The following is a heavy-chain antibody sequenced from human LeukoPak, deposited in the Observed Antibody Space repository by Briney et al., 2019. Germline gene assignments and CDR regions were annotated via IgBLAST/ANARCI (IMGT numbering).Heavy chain of an antibody. J-gene: IGHJ4*02. Sequence: GGSLRLSCAASGFTFSSYAMSWVRQAPGKGLEWVSAISGSGGSTYYAVSVKGRFTISRDNSKNTLYLQMNSLRAEDTAVYYCXXXXXLRLRYFDGPYFDYWGQGTLVTVSS. CDR2: ISGSGGST. CDR3: XXXXXLRLRYFDGPYFDY. V-gene: IGHV3-23*01. CDR1: GFTFSSYA. D-gene: IGHD3-9*01.